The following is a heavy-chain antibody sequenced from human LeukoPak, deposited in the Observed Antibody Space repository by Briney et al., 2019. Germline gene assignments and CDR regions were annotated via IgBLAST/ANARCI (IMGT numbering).Heavy chain of an antibody. J-gene: IGHJ5*02. CDR1: GYTLTELS. D-gene: IGHD2-15*01. CDR3: ATDSPELGYCSGGSCYES. CDR2: FDPEDGET. Sequence: GASVKVSCKVSGYTLTELSMHWVRQAPGKGLEWMGGFDPEDGETIYAQKFQGRVTMTEDTSTDTAYMELSSLRSEDTAVYYCATDSPELGYCSGGSCYESWGQGTLVTVSS. V-gene: IGHV1-24*01.